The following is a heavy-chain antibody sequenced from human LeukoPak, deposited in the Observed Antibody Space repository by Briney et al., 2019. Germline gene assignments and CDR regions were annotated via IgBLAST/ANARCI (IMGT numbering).Heavy chain of an antibody. CDR3: ARGEMIFDF. Sequence: SETLSLTCTVSGGSISPYYWNWIRQPPGKGLEWIGYIYYSGSTNYNPSLKSRVTISVDTSKNQFSLKLSSVTAADTAVYYCARGEMIFDFWGQGTLVTVSS. CDR2: IYYSGST. D-gene: IGHD5-24*01. J-gene: IGHJ4*02. CDR1: GGSISPYY. V-gene: IGHV4-59*01.